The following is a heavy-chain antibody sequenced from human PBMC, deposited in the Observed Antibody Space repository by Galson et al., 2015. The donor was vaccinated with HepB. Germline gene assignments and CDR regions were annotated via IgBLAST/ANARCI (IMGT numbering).Heavy chain of an antibody. V-gene: IGHV3-64*01. Sequence: SMRLPCAASGFTFSSYAIYCVRQAPGKGLEYVSAINSYGGSTYYATSVKGRVTISRDNSKNTLYLQMSSLSAEDMAVYYCARGTQIVVGDDVGFDIWGQGTMVTVSS. CDR3: ARGTQIVVGDDVGFDI. D-gene: IGHD2-21*01. CDR2: INSYGGST. CDR1: GFTFSSYA. J-gene: IGHJ3*02.